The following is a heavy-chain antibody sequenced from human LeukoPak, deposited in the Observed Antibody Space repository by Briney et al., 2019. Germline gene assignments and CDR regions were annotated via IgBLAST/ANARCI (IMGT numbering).Heavy chain of an antibody. CDR3: ARAVGYGSGTYRQYYFDY. Sequence: ASVNVSCKASGYTFTGYYMHWVRQAPGQGLEWMGWINPNSGGTNYAQNFQGRVTMSRDTSISTAYMELSRLRSDDTAVYYCARAVGYGSGTYRQYYFDYWGQGTLVTVSS. CDR1: GYTFTGYY. V-gene: IGHV1-2*02. D-gene: IGHD3-10*01. CDR2: INPNSGGT. J-gene: IGHJ4*02.